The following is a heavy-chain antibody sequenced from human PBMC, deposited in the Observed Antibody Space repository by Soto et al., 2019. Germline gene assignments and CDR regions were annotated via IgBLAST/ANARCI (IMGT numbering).Heavy chain of an antibody. CDR3: ARAMYYYGSGIHWFDP. Sequence: SETLSLTCTVSGGSISSYYWSWIRQPPGKGLEWIGYIYYSGSTNYNPSLKSRVTISVDTSKNQFSLKLSSVTAADTAVYYCARAMYYYGSGIHWFDPWGQGTLVTVSS. CDR1: GGSISSYY. CDR2: IYYSGST. J-gene: IGHJ5*02. V-gene: IGHV4-59*01. D-gene: IGHD3-10*01.